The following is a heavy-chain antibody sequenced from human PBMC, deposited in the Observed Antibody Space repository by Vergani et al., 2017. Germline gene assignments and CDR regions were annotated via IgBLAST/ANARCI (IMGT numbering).Heavy chain of an antibody. Sequence: EVMLVQSGAEVKKPGESLKISCQAFGYIFSNFWIGWVRQRPGRGLEWIGSIYYSGLTYYNPSLKSRVAISVDTSKNQFSLKVTSVTAADTAVYFCARQRPGSGWSPGDFDDWGQGILVTVSS. D-gene: IGHD6-19*01. V-gene: IGHV5-51*01. CDR2: IYYSGLT. CDR3: ARQRPGSGWSPGDFDD. J-gene: IGHJ4*02. CDR1: GYIFSNFW.